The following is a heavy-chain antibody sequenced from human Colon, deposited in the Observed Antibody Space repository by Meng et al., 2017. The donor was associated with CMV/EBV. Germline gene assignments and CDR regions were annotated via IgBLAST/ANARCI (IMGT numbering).Heavy chain of an antibody. Sequence: GESLKISCAGSGFTFSSYTMNWVRQAPGKGLEWVSSIGSNSTYIQYAASVKGRFTIYRDNAENSLLLQIDSLRADDTAVYYCAREDYHFGSGSLFDYWGQGALVTVSS. CDR2: IGSNSTYI. CDR3: AREDYHFGSGSLFDY. CDR1: GFTFSSYT. D-gene: IGHD3-10*01. V-gene: IGHV3-21*01. J-gene: IGHJ4*02.